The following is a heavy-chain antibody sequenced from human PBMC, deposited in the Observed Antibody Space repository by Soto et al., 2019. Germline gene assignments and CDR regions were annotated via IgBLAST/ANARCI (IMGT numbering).Heavy chain of an antibody. V-gene: IGHV3-30-3*01. CDR1: GFTFSSYA. J-gene: IGHJ4*02. CDR3: ARDGRDYYDSSGYPDY. CDR2: ISYDGSNK. D-gene: IGHD3-22*01. Sequence: QVQLVESGGGVVQPGRSLRLSCAASGFTFSSYAMHWVRQAPGKGLEWVAVISYDGSNKYYADSVKGRFTISRDNSKNTLYLQMNSLRAEDTAVYYCARDGRDYYDSSGYPDYWGQGTLVTVSS.